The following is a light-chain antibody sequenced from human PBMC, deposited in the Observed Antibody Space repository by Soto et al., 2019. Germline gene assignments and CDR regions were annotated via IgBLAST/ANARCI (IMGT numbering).Light chain of an antibody. Sequence: EIVMTQSPATLSVSQGGRATLSCRASQSISDTLAWYQQKPGQAPRLLIYSASRRATGFPGRFSGSGSGTDFTLTISSLEPEDFAVYYCQQRSNWGPFGQGTRLEIK. CDR1: QSISDT. CDR2: SAS. V-gene: IGKV3-11*01. CDR3: QQRSNWGP. J-gene: IGKJ5*01.